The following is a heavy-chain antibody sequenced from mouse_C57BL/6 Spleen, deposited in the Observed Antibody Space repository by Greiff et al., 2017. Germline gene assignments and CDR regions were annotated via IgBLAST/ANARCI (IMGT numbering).Heavy chain of an antibody. CDR3: AMGYYDYDGGGYYYAMDY. J-gene: IGHJ4*01. CDR2: IDPANGNT. Sequence: VQLQQSVAELVRPGASVKLSCTASGFNIKNTYMHWVKQRPEQGLEWIGRIDPANGNTKYAPKFQGKATITADTSSNTAYLQLSSLTSEDTAIYYCAMGYYDYDGGGYYYAMDYWGQGTSVTVSS. CDR1: GFNIKNTY. V-gene: IGHV14-3*01. D-gene: IGHD2-4*01.